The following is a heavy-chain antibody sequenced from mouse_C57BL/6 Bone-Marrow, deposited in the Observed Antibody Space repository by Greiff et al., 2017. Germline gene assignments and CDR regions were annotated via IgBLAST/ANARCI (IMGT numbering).Heavy chain of an antibody. CDR1: GYTFTSYW. CDR2: IYPGSGST. D-gene: IGHD1-1*01. V-gene: IGHV1-55*01. Sequence: QVQLKQPGAELVKPGASVKMSCKASGYTFTSYWITWVKQRPGQGLEWIGDIYPGSGSTNYNEKFKSKATLTVDTSSSTAYLQLGSLASEDSAVYYCARSVEFDYWGQGTTLTVSS. CDR3: ARSVEFDY. J-gene: IGHJ2*01.